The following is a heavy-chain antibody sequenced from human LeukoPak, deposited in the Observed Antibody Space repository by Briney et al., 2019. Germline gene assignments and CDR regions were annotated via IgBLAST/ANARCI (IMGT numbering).Heavy chain of an antibody. CDR2: ISAYNGNT. CDR3: ARDPLQYQLTHNRFDP. Sequence: ASVKVSCKASGYTFTSYGISWVRQAPGQGLEWMGWISAYNGNTNYAQKLQGRVTMTTDTSTSTAYMELRSLRSDDTAVYYCARDPLQYQLTHNRFDPWGQGTLVTVSS. V-gene: IGHV1-18*04. CDR1: GYTFTSYG. J-gene: IGHJ5*02. D-gene: IGHD2-2*01.